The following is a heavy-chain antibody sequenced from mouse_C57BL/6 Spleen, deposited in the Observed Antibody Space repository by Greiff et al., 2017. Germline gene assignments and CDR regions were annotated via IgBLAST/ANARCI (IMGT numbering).Heavy chain of an antibody. CDR3: ARGAYDGYYGAWFAY. Sequence: QVQLQQPGAELVKPGASVKMSCKASGYTFPSYWITWVKQRPGQGLEWIGDIYPGSGSTNYNEKFKSKATLTVDTSSSTAYMQLSSLTSEDSAVYYCARGAYDGYYGAWFAYWGQGTLVTVSA. CDR1: GYTFPSYW. V-gene: IGHV1-55*01. CDR2: IYPGSGST. J-gene: IGHJ3*01. D-gene: IGHD2-3*01.